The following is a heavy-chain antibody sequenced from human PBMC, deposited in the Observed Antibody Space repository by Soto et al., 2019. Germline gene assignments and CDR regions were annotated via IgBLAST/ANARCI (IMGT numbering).Heavy chain of an antibody. CDR2: IYHSGST. Sequence: QLHLQESGSGLVKPSQTLSLTCAVSGGSISSGGYSWSWIRQPPGKGLNYIGYIYHSGSTYYTPSLKSPVTISVDRSKNQFSLKLSSVTAADTAVYYCARVRSGWGIDYWGQGTLVTVSS. V-gene: IGHV4-30-2*01. D-gene: IGHD6-19*01. CDR1: GGSISSGGYS. J-gene: IGHJ4*02. CDR3: ARVRSGWGIDY.